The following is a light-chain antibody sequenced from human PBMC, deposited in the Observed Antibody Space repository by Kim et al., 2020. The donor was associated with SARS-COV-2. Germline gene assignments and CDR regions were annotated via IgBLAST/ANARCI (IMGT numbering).Light chain of an antibody. CDR2: GVT. CDR1: SSDVGGYDY. CDR3: FSHTNTDTGV. Sequence: QSVVTQPASVSGSPGQSITISCSGTSSDVGGYDYVSWYQQHPDKAPKLIIYGVTKRPSGVSDRFSGSKSGNTASLTISGLQAEDEADYYCFSHTNTDTGVFGGGTKLTVL. J-gene: IGLJ3*02. V-gene: IGLV2-14*03.